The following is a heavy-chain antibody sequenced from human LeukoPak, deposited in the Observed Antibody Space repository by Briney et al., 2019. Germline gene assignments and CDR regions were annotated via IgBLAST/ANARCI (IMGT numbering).Heavy chain of an antibody. D-gene: IGHD1-14*01. V-gene: IGHV4-39*07. CDR3: AREKERRRAFDI. CDR1: GGSISSSSYY. CDR2: IYYSGST. J-gene: IGHJ3*02. Sequence: SETLSLTCTVSGGSISSSSYYWGWIRQPPGKGLEWIGSIYYSGSTNYNPSLKSRVTISVDTSKNQFSLKLSSVTAADTAVYYCAREKERRRAFDIWGQGTMVTVSS.